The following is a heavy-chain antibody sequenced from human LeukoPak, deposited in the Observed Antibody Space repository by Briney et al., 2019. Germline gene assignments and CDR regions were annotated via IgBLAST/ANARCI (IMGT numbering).Heavy chain of an antibody. CDR3: ASTYDFWSGYYVHGAFDI. Sequence: SETLSLTCTVSGGSISSVSYYWGWIRQHPGKGLEWIGYIYYSGSTYYNPSLKSRVTISVDTSKNQFSLKLSSVTAADTAVYYCASTYDFWSGYYVHGAFDIWGQGTMVTVSS. V-gene: IGHV4-31*03. CDR2: IYYSGST. CDR1: GGSISSVSYY. J-gene: IGHJ3*02. D-gene: IGHD3-3*01.